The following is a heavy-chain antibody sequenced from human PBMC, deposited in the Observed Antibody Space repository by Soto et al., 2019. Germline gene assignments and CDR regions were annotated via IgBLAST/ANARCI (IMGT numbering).Heavy chain of an antibody. CDR3: AREIAAAARGRWFDP. Sequence: SETLSLTCTVSGGSISSGGYYWSWIRQHPGEGMEWIGYIYCSGSTYYNPSLKSRVTISVDTSKNQFSLKLSSVTAADTAVYYCAREIAAAARGRWFDPWGQGTLVTVSS. V-gene: IGHV4-31*03. CDR2: IYCSGST. J-gene: IGHJ5*02. D-gene: IGHD6-13*01. CDR1: GGSISSGGYY.